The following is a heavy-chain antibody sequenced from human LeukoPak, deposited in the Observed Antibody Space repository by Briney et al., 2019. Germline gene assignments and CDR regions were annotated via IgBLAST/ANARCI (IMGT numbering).Heavy chain of an antibody. CDR1: GFTFSSYG. Sequence: GGSLRLSCAASGFTFSSYGMHWVRQAPGKGLEWVAFIRYDGSNKYYADSVKGRFTTSRDNSKNTLYLQMNSLRAEDTAVYYCAKAPSRVGATSLDYWGQGTLVTVSA. CDR2: IRYDGSNK. D-gene: IGHD1-26*01. CDR3: AKAPSRVGATSLDY. J-gene: IGHJ4*02. V-gene: IGHV3-30*02.